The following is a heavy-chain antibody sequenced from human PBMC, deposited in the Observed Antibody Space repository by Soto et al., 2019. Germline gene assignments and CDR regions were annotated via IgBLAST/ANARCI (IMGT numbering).Heavy chain of an antibody. D-gene: IGHD3-3*01. V-gene: IGHV4-61*01. CDR2: IYYSGST. J-gene: IGHJ5*02. CDR1: GGSVSSGSYY. CDR3: ARYGNDFWSGYDTGFDP. Sequence: PSETLSLTCTVSGGSVSSGSYYWSWSRQPPGKGLEWIGYIYYSGSTNYNPSLKSRVTISVDTSKNQFSLKLSSVTAADTAVYYCARYGNDFWSGYDTGFDPWGQGTLVTVSS.